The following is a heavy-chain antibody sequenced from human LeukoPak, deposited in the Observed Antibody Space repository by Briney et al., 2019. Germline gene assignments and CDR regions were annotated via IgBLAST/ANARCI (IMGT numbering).Heavy chain of an antibody. V-gene: IGHV3-21*01. CDR1: GFTFSSYS. CDR3: ARDSSEWYYDYVWGSYRYTYFDY. D-gene: IGHD3-16*02. Sequence: PGGSLRLSCAASGFTFSSYSMNWVRQAPGKGLEWVSSISSSSSYIYYADSVKGRFTISRDNAKNPLYLQMNSLRAEDTAVYYCARDSSEWYYDYVWGSYRYTYFDYWGQGTLVTVSS. J-gene: IGHJ4*02. CDR2: ISSSSSYI.